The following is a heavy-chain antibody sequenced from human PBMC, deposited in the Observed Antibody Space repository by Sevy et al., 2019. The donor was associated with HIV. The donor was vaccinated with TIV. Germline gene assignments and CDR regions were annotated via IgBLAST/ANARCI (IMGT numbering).Heavy chain of an antibody. CDR2: FYYSGIT. CDR3: ARGIVAYYFDY. CDR1: GDSISSYY. Sequence: SETLSLTCTVSGDSISSYYWSWIRQPPGKGLEWIGYFYYSGITNYNPSVKSRVTISVDTSRNPISLKLSSVTAADTAVYYCARGIVAYYFDYWGQGTLVTVSS. J-gene: IGHJ4*02. V-gene: IGHV4-59*01. D-gene: IGHD5-12*01.